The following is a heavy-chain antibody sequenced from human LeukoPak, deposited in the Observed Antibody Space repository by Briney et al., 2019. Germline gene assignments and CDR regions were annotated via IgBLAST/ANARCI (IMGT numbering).Heavy chain of an antibody. CDR2: INPNSGGT. J-gene: IGHJ4*02. CDR1: AYTFTGYY. Sequence: ASVKVSCKASAYTFTGYYMHWVRQAPGQGLEWMGWINPNSGGTNYAQKFQGRVTMTRDTSICTAYMELSRLRSDDTAVYYCAIVRGVQSPFDYWGQGTLVTVSS. D-gene: IGHD3-10*02. V-gene: IGHV1-2*02. CDR3: AIVRGVQSPFDY.